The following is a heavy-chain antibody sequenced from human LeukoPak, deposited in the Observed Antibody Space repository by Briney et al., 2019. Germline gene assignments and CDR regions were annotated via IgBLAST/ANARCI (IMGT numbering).Heavy chain of an antibody. Sequence: SETLSLTCTVSGGSINRASYYWGWIRQSPGKSLQWIGAIYYSGVTFYNPSLKSRVTISVDTSKNQFSLKLSSVAAADTSIYYCVGRKSTTPNWFDPWGQGTLVTVSS. J-gene: IGHJ5*02. CDR2: IYYSGVT. V-gene: IGHV4-39*01. CDR1: GGSINRASYY. CDR3: VGRKSTTPNWFDP. D-gene: IGHD1-1*01.